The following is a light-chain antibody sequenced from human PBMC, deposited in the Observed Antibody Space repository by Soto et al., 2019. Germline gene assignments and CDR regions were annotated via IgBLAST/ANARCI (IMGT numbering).Light chain of an antibody. CDR2: GAS. J-gene: IGKJ1*01. CDR3: QPYNTWLWT. CDR1: QSINAN. Sequence: EVVMTQSPATLSVSPGERVTLSCRASQSINANLAWYQQKPGQAPRLLIHGASTRATGNPARVSGSGFGTEFILTISSLQSEDFAVYYCQPYNTWLWTFGQGTKVEIQ. V-gene: IGKV3-15*01.